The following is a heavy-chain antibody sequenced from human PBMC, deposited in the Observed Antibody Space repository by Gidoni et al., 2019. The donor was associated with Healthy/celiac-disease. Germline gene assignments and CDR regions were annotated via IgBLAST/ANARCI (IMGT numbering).Heavy chain of an antibody. CDR3: AREYSSGWYRWVDY. J-gene: IGHJ4*02. CDR2: RNPNSGNT. D-gene: IGHD6-19*01. Sequence: QVQLVQSGAAVKKPGASVKVSCKASGYTFTRYDINGVRQATGQGLEWMGWRNPNSGNTGYAQKFQGRVTMTRNTSISTAYMELSSLRSEDTAVYYCAREYSSGWYRWVDYWGQGTLVTVSS. CDR1: GYTFTRYD. V-gene: IGHV1-8*01.